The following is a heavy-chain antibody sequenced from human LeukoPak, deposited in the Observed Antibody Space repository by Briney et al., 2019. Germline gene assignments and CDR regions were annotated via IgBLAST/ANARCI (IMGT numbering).Heavy chain of an antibody. CDR3: ARVVGPRTTGTTGLFDY. Sequence: ASVKVSCKASGYTFSGSDISYDINWVRQATGQGLEWMGWMNPNSGHTGYAQKFQGRVTMTRNTSISTAYMELSSLRSDDAAVYYCARVVGPRTTGTTGLFDYWGQGTLVTVSS. J-gene: IGHJ4*02. CDR2: MNPNSGHT. D-gene: IGHD1-1*01. V-gene: IGHV1-8*01. CDR1: GYTFSGSDISYD.